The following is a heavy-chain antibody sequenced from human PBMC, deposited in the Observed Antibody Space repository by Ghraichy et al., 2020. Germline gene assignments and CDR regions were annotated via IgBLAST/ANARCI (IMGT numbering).Heavy chain of an antibody. D-gene: IGHD3-3*01. J-gene: IGHJ2*01. CDR2: IYYTGDT. V-gene: IGHV4-59*01. CDR1: GGSITGYY. CDR3: VREQGDDFWNWYFDL. Sequence: SETLSLSCTVSGGSITGYYWSWIRQPPGKGLEWIGYIYYTGDTNYNPSLESRVTISVDRSKNQFSLNLNSVTAAATAVYYCVREQGDDFWNWYFDLWGRGTLFTVSS.